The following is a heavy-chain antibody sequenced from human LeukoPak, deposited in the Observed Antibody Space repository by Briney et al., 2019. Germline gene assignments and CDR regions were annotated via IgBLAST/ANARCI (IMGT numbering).Heavy chain of an antibody. CDR3: ARGRWSSGWFDY. CDR2: IYYSGST. Sequence: SQTLSLTCTVSGGSISSGGYYWSWIRQHPGKGLEWIGYIYYSGSTNYNPSLKSRVTISVDTSKNQFSLKLSSVTAADTAVYYCARGRWSSGWFDYWGQGTLVTVSS. J-gene: IGHJ4*02. D-gene: IGHD6-19*01. V-gene: IGHV4-61*08. CDR1: GGSISSGGYY.